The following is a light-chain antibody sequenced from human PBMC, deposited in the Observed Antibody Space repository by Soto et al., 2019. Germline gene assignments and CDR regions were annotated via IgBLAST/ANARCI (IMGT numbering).Light chain of an antibody. CDR3: QQYKKWPRT. J-gene: IGKJ1*01. V-gene: IGKV3-15*01. CDR1: QSVSSN. CDR2: DAS. Sequence: EIVMTLSPATLSVSQGERATLSCRASQSVSSNFAWYQQKPGQAPRLLIYDASTRATGIPARFSGSGSGTEFTLTISSLQSEDFAVYYCQQYKKWPRTFGHGTKVDI.